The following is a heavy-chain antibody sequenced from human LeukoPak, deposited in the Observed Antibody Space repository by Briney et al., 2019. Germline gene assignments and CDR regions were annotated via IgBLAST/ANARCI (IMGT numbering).Heavy chain of an antibody. Sequence: SETLSLTCAVSGYSITSGYYWGWIRQPPGKGLEWIGSMFHSGSTYYNPSLKSRVTISVDKSKYHVSLKLSSVTAADTAVYYCARSLSRGYSGFRVSPFDYWGQGTLVTVSS. D-gene: IGHD5-12*01. CDR3: ARSLSRGYSGFRVSPFDY. CDR2: MFHSGST. V-gene: IGHV4-38-2*01. J-gene: IGHJ4*02. CDR1: GYSITSGYY.